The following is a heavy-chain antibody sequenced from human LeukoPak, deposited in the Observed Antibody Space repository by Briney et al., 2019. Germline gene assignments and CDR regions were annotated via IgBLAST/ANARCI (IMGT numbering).Heavy chain of an antibody. D-gene: IGHD6-13*01. V-gene: IGHV3-7*05. Sequence: PGGSLRLSCAASGFTFSSYWMSWVRQAPGKGLEWVANIKQDGREKNYVDSVKGRFTISRDNAKNSLYLQMNSLRAEDTAVYYCARELITAAASPFDNWGQGTLVTVSS. J-gene: IGHJ4*02. CDR3: ARELITAAASPFDN. CDR1: GFTFSSYW. CDR2: IKQDGREK.